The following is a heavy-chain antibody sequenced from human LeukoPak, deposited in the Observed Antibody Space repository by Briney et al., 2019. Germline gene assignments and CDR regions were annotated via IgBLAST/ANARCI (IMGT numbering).Heavy chain of an antibody. J-gene: IGHJ6*02. CDR2: ISAYNGNT. Sequence: SVKVSCKASGYTFTSYGISWVRQAPGQVLEWMGWISAYNGNTNYAQKLQGRVNMTTDTSTSTAYMELRSLRSDDTAVYYCARDERDYRYRLYYYYGMDVWGQGTTVTVSS. CDR3: ARDERDYRYRLYYYYGMDV. V-gene: IGHV1-18*01. CDR1: GYTFTSYG. D-gene: IGHD5-18*01.